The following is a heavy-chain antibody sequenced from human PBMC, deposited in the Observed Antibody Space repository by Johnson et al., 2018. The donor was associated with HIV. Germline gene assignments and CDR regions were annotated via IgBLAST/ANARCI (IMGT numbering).Heavy chain of an antibody. J-gene: IGHJ3*01. CDR1: GVIFSDYY. D-gene: IGHD2-15*01. CDR3: AKERGISGGFDF. CDR2: ISGGST. V-gene: IGHV3-66*01. Sequence: VQLVESGGGLVKPGGSLRLSCVASGVIFSDYYMSWIRQAPGKGLEGVSYISGGSTYYADSRKGRFTISRDNSKNMVYLQMNSLRAEDMAVYYCAKERGISGGFDFWGQGTRVTVSS.